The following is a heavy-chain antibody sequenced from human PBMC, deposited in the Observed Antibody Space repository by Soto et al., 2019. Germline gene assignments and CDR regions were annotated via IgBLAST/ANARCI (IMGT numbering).Heavy chain of an antibody. CDR1: GGSISSYY. CDR3: ARDQSRYYYGMDV. CDR2: IYYSGST. V-gene: IGHV4-59*01. D-gene: IGHD3-9*01. J-gene: IGHJ6*02. Sequence: SETLSLTCTVSGGSISSYYWSWIRQPPGKGLEWIGYIYYSGSTNYNPSLKSRVTISVDTSMNQFSLKLSSVTAADTAVYYCARDQSRYYYGMDVWGQGTTVPVSS.